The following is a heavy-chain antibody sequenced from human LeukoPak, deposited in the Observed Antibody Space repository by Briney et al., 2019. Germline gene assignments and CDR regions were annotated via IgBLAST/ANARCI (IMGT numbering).Heavy chain of an antibody. V-gene: IGHV1-46*01. J-gene: IGHJ4*02. CDR1: GYTFTSYY. Sequence: GASVKVSCKASGYTFTSYYMHWVRQAPGQGLEWMGIINPSGGSTSYAQKFQGRVTMTRDTSTSTVYMELSSLRSEDTAVYYCATEMATIKALDYWGQGTLVTVSS. D-gene: IGHD5-24*01. CDR3: ATEMATIKALDY. CDR2: INPSGGST.